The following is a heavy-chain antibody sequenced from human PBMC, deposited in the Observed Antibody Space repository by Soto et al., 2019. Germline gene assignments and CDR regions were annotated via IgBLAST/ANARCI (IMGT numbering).Heavy chain of an antibody. D-gene: IGHD6-6*01. CDR3: ARLRNRFHLSSSGTFDY. V-gene: IGHV4-39*01. CDR2: IYYSGST. J-gene: IGHJ4*02. Sequence: QLQLQESGPGLVKPSETLSLTCTVSGGSISSSSYYWGWIRQPPGKGLEWIGSIYYSGSTYYNPSLKSRVTISVDTSKNQFSLKLSSVTAADTAVYYCARLRNRFHLSSSGTFDYWGQGTLVTVSS. CDR1: GGSISSSSYY.